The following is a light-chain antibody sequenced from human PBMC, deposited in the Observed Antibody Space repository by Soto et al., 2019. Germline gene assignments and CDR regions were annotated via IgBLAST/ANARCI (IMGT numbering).Light chain of an antibody. Sequence: IVMTQSPLSLPVTPGQPASISCSSSQSLLHSNGYNYLDWYLQKPGQSPQLLIYLGSNRASGVPDRFNGSGSGTDFTLTISRLEPEDFAVYYCQQYGSSHTFGQGTRLDIK. CDR2: LGS. CDR1: QSLLHSNGYNY. CDR3: QQYGSSHT. J-gene: IGKJ5*01. V-gene: IGKV2-28*01.